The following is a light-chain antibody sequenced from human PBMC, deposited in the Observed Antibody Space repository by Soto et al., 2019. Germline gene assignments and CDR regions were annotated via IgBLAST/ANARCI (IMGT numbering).Light chain of an antibody. CDR1: QSISNY. CDR3: QQTYDTPRT. J-gene: IGKJ1*01. Sequence: DIQMTQSPSSLSASVGDGVTITCRASQSISNYLNWYQQKPGKAPNLLIYAASSLQGGVPSRFSGSGSGTDFTLTISSLQPEDFATYYCQQTYDTPRTFGQGTKVEIK. V-gene: IGKV1-39*01. CDR2: AAS.